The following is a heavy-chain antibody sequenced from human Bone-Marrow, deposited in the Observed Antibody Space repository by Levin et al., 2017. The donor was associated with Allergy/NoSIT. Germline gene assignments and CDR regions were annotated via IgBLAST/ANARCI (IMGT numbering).Heavy chain of an antibody. J-gene: IGHJ4*02. CDR3: ARETVRGLIIKRTTYPLDS. D-gene: IGHD3-10*02. CDR2: VHYTGTT. V-gene: IGHV4-39*01. Sequence: SQTLSLTCTVSGGSVHSTHNYWDWIRQTPGKGLEWIGSVHYTGTTYYNPSLKRRLTMSVDTPNNQFSLRMTSVTAADTGVYFCARETVRGLIIKRTTYPLDSWGQGTLVTVSS. CDR1: GGSVHSTHNY.